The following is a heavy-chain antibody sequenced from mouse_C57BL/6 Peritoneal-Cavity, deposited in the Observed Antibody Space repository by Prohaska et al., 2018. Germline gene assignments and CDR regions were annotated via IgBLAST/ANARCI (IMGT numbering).Heavy chain of an antibody. CDR2: IRLKSDNYAT. J-gene: IGHJ3*01. CDR3: TGPAAWFAY. V-gene: IGHV6-3*01. Sequence: EVKLEESGGGLVQPGGSMKLSCVASGFTFSNYWMNWVRQFPEKGLDLFVQIRLKSDNYATHYAESVKGRFTISRDDSKSSVYLQMNNLRAEDTGIYYCTGPAAWFAYWGQGTLVTVSA. CDR1: GFTFSNYW.